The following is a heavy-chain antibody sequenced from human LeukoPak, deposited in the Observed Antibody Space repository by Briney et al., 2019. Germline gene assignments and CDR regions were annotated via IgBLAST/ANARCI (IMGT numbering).Heavy chain of an antibody. CDR3: ARTVRGRYYDSSGYPDH. V-gene: IGHV3-7*01. D-gene: IGHD3-22*01. J-gene: IGHJ5*02. CDR2: IKQDGSEK. CDR1: GFTFNNYW. Sequence: PGGSLRLSCAASGFTFNNYWMSWVRQAPGKGLEWVANIKQDGSEKYYVDSVKGRFTISRDNAKNSLYLQMNSLRAEDTAVYYCARTVRGRYYDSSGYPDHWGQGTLVTVSS.